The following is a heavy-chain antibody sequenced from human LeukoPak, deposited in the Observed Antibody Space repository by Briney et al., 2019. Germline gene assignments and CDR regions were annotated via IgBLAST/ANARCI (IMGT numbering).Heavy chain of an antibody. CDR3: ARDRGRAAFDP. CDR2: ISAHNGDT. D-gene: IGHD3-10*01. Sequence: GASVKVSCKASGYTFTSYGISWVRQAPGQGLEWMEWISAHNGDTHYAQNLQGRVTMTTDTSTSTAYMELRSLRSDDTAVYYCARDRGRAAFDPWGQGTLVTVSS. CDR1: GYTFTSYG. V-gene: IGHV1-18*01. J-gene: IGHJ5*02.